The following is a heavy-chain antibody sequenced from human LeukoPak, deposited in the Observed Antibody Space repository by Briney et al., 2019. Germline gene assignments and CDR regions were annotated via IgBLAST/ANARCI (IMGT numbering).Heavy chain of an antibody. V-gene: IGHV4-59*01. D-gene: IGHD2-8*01. CDR2: MSYSGST. CDR1: GGSIRGYY. Sequence: SETLSLTCTVSGGSIRGYYWSWIRQSPGKELDWIGYMSYSGSTNYNPSLKSRVTISVDTSKNQFSLILTSLTAADTAVYYCARTSPHCTSGVCYWSGVDVWGQGTTVTVSS. J-gene: IGHJ6*02. CDR3: ARTSPHCTSGVCYWSGVDV.